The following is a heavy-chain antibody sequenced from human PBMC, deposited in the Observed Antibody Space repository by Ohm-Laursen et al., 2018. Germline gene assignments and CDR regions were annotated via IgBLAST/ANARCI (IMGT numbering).Heavy chain of an antibody. D-gene: IGHD6-19*01. J-gene: IGHJ4*02. CDR2: IYYSGST. V-gene: IGHV4-39*01. Sequence: GTLSLTCTVSGGSISSSSYYWGWIRQPPGKGLEWIGSIYYSGSTYYNPSLKSRVTISVDTSKNQFSLKLSSVTAADTAVYYCARVSSGWYEFDYWGQGTLVTVSS. CDR1: GGSISSSSYY. CDR3: ARVSSGWYEFDY.